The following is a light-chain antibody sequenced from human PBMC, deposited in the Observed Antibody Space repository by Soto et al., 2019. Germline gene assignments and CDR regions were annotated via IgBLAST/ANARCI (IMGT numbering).Light chain of an antibody. CDR3: LPHNTYPYT. Sequence: DIQMTQSPSSLSASVGDRVTITCRASQGISNLLGWFQHKPGKAPKRLIYAASSLQGGVPSRFSGSGSGTEFTLTITRLQPEDFAHYYCLPHNTYPYTFGQGTKLEIK. CDR1: QGISNL. V-gene: IGKV1-17*01. CDR2: AAS. J-gene: IGKJ2*01.